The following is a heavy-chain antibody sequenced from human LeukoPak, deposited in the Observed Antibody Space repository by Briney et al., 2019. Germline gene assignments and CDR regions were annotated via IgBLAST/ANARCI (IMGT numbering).Heavy chain of an antibody. D-gene: IGHD3-3*01. CDR3: ARGGADFWSGYSHLNWFDP. CDR1: GGSISSYY. Sequence: SETLSLTCTVSGGSISSYYWSWIRQPAGKGPEWIGRIYTSGSTNYNPSLKSRVTMSVDTSKNQFSLKLSSVTAADTAVYYCARGGADFWSGYSHLNWFDPWGQGTLVTVSS. J-gene: IGHJ5*02. V-gene: IGHV4-4*07. CDR2: IYTSGST.